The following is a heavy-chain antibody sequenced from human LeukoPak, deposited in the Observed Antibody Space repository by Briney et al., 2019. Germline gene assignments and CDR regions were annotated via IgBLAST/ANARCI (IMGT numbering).Heavy chain of an antibody. D-gene: IGHD3-22*01. J-gene: IGHJ6*02. CDR3: ARAKISITMIVVVDYYGMDV. V-gene: IGHV1-69*05. CDR1: GGTFSSYA. CDR2: IIPIFGTA. Sequence: SVKVSCKASGGTFSSYAISWVRQAPGQGLEWMGGIIPIFGTANYAQKFQGRVTMTRNTSISTAYMELSSLRSEDTAVYYCARAKISITMIVVVDYYGMDVWGQGTTVTVSS.